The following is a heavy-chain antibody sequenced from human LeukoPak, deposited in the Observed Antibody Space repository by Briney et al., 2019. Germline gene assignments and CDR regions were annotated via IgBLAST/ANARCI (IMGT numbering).Heavy chain of an antibody. Sequence: SETLSLTCTVSGGSISSYYWSWIRQPPGKGLEWIGYIYYSGSTNYNPSLKSRVTISVDTSKNQFSLKLSSVTAADTAVYYCASDTNYDFWSGDPYYMDVWGKGTTVTVSS. D-gene: IGHD3-3*01. J-gene: IGHJ6*03. CDR2: IYYSGST. V-gene: IGHV4-59*01. CDR1: GGSISSYY. CDR3: ASDTNYDFWSGDPYYMDV.